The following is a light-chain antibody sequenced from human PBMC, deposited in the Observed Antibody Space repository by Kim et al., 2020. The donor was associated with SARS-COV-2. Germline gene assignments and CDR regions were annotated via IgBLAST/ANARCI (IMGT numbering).Light chain of an antibody. V-gene: IGKV1-17*03. J-gene: IGKJ4*01. CDR2: AAS. CDR3: LQHNVYPLT. CDR1: QAMGKY. Sequence: GSVGDSVTITSRASQAMGKYLVWFQQKPGKGPKSLIYAASTLESGVPSRFSGSGSGTEFTLTISSLQPEDSATYFCLQHNVYPLTFGGGTNVEIK.